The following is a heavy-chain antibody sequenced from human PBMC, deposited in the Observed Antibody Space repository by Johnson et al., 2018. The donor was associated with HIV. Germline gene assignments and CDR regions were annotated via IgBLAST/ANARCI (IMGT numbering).Heavy chain of an antibody. V-gene: IGHV3-30*04. CDR1: GFTFSSYS. CDR2: ITYGGSTK. CDR3: ARGGGCGGDCYSGYDAFDI. Sequence: VQVLESGGGVVQPGRSLRLSCAASGFTFSSYSMHWVRQAPGKGLEWVSVITYGGSTKFYADSVKGRFTLSRDNSKNTLYLEMNSLRDEDTAVYHCARGGGCGGDCYSGYDAFDIWGQGTMVTVSS. J-gene: IGHJ3*02. D-gene: IGHD2-21*01.